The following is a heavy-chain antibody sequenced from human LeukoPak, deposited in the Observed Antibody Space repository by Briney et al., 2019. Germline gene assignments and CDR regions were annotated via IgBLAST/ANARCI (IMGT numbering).Heavy chain of an antibody. V-gene: IGHV3-30*02. J-gene: IGHJ4*02. D-gene: IGHD6-19*01. CDR1: VFTFSSYG. Sequence: PGGSLRLSCAAPVFTFSSYGMHWVRQAPGKGLEWVAFIRYDGSNKYYADSVKGRFTISRDNSKNTLYLQMNSLRAEDTAVYYCAKDEGGWLFDYWGQGTLVTVSS. CDR3: AKDEGGWLFDY. CDR2: IRYDGSNK.